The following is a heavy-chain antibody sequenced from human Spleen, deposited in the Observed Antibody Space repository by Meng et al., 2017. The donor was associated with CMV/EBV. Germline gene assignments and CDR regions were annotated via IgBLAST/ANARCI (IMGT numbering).Heavy chain of an antibody. Sequence: QVQLQESGPGLVKPSQTLSLTCTVSGGSISSGDYYWSWIRQPPGKGLEWIGEINHSGSTNYNPSLKSRVTISVDTSKNQFSLKLSSVTAADTAVYYCARGQIAAGFDPWGQGTLVTVSS. CDR2: INHSGST. J-gene: IGHJ5*02. CDR1: GGSISSGDYY. D-gene: IGHD6-13*01. V-gene: IGHV4-30-4*08. CDR3: ARGQIAAGFDP.